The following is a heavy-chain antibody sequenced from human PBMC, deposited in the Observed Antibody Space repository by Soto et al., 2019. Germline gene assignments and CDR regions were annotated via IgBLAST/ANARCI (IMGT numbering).Heavy chain of an antibody. CDR2: LSSSGTYI. CDR1: GFTFNKYY. CDR3: ASGVVCSSSNCGGSGAFDI. D-gene: IGHD2-2*01. Sequence: EVQLVESGGGLVKPGGSLRLSCAASGFTFNKYYMNWVRQAPGKGLEWVSSLSSSGTYIYYADSVKGRFTISRDNAKNSPYLQMNSRRAEDTAVYYCASGVVCSSSNCGGSGAFDIWGQGTIVTVSS. V-gene: IGHV3-21*01. J-gene: IGHJ3*02.